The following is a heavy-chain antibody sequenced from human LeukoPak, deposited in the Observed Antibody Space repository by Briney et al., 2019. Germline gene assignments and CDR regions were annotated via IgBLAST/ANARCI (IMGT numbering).Heavy chain of an antibody. J-gene: IGHJ6*02. CDR1: GLTLRSYG. V-gene: IGHV3-30*18. Sequence: GGSLRLSCAAPGLTLRSYGMHWVRQAPGKGLEWVAVISHDGSNKDYSDSVKGRFTISRDNSRNTLYLQMNSLRAEDTAVYYCANDYSNYYSYAMDVWGQGTTVTVSS. CDR3: ANDYSNYYSYAMDV. D-gene: IGHD4-11*01. CDR2: ISHDGSNK.